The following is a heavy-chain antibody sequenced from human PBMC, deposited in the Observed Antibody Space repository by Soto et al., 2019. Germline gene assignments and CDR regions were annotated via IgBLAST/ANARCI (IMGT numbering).Heavy chain of an antibody. CDR2: IYWDDNK. J-gene: IGHJ5*02. CDR3: AHRSGFGELKT. V-gene: IGHV2-5*02. Sequence: SGPTLVNPTQTLTLTCTFSGFSLTTSGVGVGWIRHPPGKALEWLALIYWDDNKLYSPSLKSRLTITKDTNKNQVVLTMTNMDPVDTATYYCAHRSGFGELKTWGQGTLVTGSS. D-gene: IGHD6-25*01. CDR1: GFSLTTSGVG.